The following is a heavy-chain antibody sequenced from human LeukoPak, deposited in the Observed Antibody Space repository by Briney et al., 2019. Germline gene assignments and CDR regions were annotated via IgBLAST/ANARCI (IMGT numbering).Heavy chain of an antibody. Sequence: PSETLSLTCSVSGSITSGSYYWSWIRQPAGKGLEWIGRIYVSGSTNYNPSLESRVTISVDTLKNQFSLKLTSLTAADPAVYYCAREGQQLVPPLDYWGQGTLVTVSS. D-gene: IGHD6-6*01. V-gene: IGHV4-61*02. CDR2: IYVSGST. J-gene: IGHJ4*02. CDR1: GSITSGSYY. CDR3: AREGQQLVPPLDY.